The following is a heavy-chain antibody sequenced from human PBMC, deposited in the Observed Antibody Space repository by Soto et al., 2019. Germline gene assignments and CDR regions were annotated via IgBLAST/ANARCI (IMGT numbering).Heavy chain of an antibody. Sequence: GGSQRLWYGAAEINFNKALRSWVRQEQGKGLEWVGHIKSKTNGGTTEYAAPVRGRFTISRDDSKNTLYLQMNSLKIEDTAVYSCATGGEYCSSPSCYDTFGYWGLGSLVTVSS. D-gene: IGHD2-2*01. V-gene: IGHV3-15*01. CDR2: IKSKTNGGTT. J-gene: IGHJ4*02. CDR1: EINFNKAL. CDR3: ATGGEYCSSPSCYDTFGY.